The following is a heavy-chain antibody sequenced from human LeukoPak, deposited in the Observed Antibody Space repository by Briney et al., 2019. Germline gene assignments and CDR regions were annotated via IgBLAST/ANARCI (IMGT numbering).Heavy chain of an antibody. CDR1: GGSFSGYY. CDR2: INHSGSS. CDR3: ARVPYYYDSSGYHYWYFDL. J-gene: IGHJ2*01. D-gene: IGHD3-22*01. Sequence: SETLSLTCAVYGGSFSGYYWSWIRQPPGKGLEWIGEINHSGSSNYNPSLKSRLTISVDTSKNQFSLKLSSVTAADTAVYYCARVPYYYDSSGYHYWYFDLWGRGTLVTVSS. V-gene: IGHV4-34*01.